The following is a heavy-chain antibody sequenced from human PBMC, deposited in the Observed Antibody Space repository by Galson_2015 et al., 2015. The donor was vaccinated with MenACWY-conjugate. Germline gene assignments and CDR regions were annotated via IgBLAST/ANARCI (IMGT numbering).Heavy chain of an antibody. D-gene: IGHD3-10*01. CDR2: ISTTGGTT. CDR3: AQGAGSRWFDP. V-gene: IGHV3-23*01. Sequence: SLRLSCAASGITFSSYAMSWVRQAPGKGLEWVSSISTTGGTTYYADSVKGRFTISRDNSKNTLYLQMNSLRDGDTAVYYCAQGAGSRWFDPWGQGTLVTVSS. J-gene: IGHJ5*02. CDR1: GITFSSYA.